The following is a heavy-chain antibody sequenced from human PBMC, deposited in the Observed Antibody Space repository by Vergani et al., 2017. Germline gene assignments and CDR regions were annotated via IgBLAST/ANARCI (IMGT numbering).Heavy chain of an antibody. CDR2: INPSGGST. CDR3: ARDPLGITMFGVVTTPSNATYGMDV. V-gene: IGHV1-46*01. D-gene: IGHD3-3*01. J-gene: IGHJ6*02. CDR1: GYTFTSYY. Sequence: QVQLVQSGAEVKKPGASVKVSCKASGYTFTSYYMHWVRQAPGQGLEWMGIINPSGGSTSYAQKFQGRVTMTRDTSTSTVYMELSSLRSEDTAVYYCARDPLGITMFGVVTTPSNATYGMDVWGQGTTVTVSS.